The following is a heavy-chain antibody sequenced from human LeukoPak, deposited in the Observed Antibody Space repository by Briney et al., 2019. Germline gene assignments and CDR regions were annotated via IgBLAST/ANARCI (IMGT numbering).Heavy chain of an antibody. CDR2: ISSSSSYI. Sequence: PGGSLRLSCAASGFTFSSYSMNWVRQAPGKGLEWVSSISSSSSYIYYADSVKGRFTISRDNAKNSLYLQMNSLRAEDTAVYYCARYSSSWFYHAFDIWGQGTMVTVSS. CDR1: GFTFSSYS. CDR3: ARYSSSWFYHAFDI. D-gene: IGHD6-13*01. V-gene: IGHV3-21*01. J-gene: IGHJ3*02.